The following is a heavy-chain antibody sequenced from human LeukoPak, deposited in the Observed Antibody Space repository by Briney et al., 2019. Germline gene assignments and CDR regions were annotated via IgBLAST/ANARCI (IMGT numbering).Heavy chain of an antibody. V-gene: IGHV1-2*02. Sequence: ASVKVSCKASGYTFTSYAMHWVRQAPGQGLEWMGWINPNNGGTKYEQKFQGRVTMTRDTSISTAYMELSRLRSDDTAVYYCAVWKGYVDFWSGPFDYWGQGTLVTVSS. D-gene: IGHD3-3*01. CDR1: GYTFTSYA. CDR3: AVWKGYVDFWSGPFDY. CDR2: INPNNGGT. J-gene: IGHJ4*02.